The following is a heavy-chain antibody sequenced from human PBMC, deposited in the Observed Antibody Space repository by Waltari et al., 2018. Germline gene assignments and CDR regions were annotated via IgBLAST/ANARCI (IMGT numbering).Heavy chain of an antibody. Sequence: QVQLQQWGAGLLKPSETLSLTCAVYGGSFSGYYWSWIRQPPGKGLEWIGEINHSGSTNDNPSLKSRVTISVDTSKNQFSLKLSSVTAADTAVYYCAKVNAKGSSWMFFDYWGQGTLVTVSS. CDR3: AKVNAKGSSWMFFDY. D-gene: IGHD6-13*01. CDR2: INHSGST. J-gene: IGHJ4*02. V-gene: IGHV4-34*01. CDR1: GGSFSGYY.